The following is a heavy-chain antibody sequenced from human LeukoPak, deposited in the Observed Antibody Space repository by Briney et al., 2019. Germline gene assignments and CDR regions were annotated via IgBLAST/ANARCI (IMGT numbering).Heavy chain of an antibody. CDR3: ARDQYYDSSGYSNYYYGMDV. D-gene: IGHD3-22*01. V-gene: IGHV3-21*01. Sequence: PGGSLRLSCAASGFTFNSYSMNWVRQAPGKGLEWVSSISSSSTYIYYADSMKGRFTISRDNAKNSLYLQMNSLRVGDTAVYYCARDQYYDSSGYSNYYYGMDVWGQGTTVTVSS. CDR1: GFTFNSYS. J-gene: IGHJ6*02. CDR2: ISSSSTYI.